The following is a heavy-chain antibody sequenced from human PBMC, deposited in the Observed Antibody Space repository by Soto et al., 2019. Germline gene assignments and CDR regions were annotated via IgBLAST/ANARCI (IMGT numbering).Heavy chain of an antibody. CDR1: GGSISSGGYY. J-gene: IGHJ5*02. CDR3: ARAGALRFLEWLSPNWFDP. CDR2: IYYSGST. Sequence: QVQLQESGLGLVKPSQTLSLTCTVSGGSISSGGYYWSWIRQHPGKGLEWIGYIYYSGSTYYNPSLKSRVTISVDTAKNQFSLKVSSVTAADTAVYYCARAGALRFLEWLSPNWFDPWGQGTLVTVSS. V-gene: IGHV4-31*03. D-gene: IGHD3-3*01.